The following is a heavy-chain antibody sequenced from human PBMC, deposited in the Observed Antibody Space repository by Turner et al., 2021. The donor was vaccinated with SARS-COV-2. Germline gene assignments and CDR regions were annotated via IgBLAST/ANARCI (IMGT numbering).Heavy chain of an antibody. CDR1: GFTFSSYA. D-gene: IGHD6-19*01. V-gene: IGHV3-23*01. CDR3: AKDIPTTPIAVAGRGAFDI. J-gene: IGHJ3*02. Sequence: EVQLLESGGGLVQPGGSLRLSCAASGFTFSSYAMSWLRQAPVKGLEWVSAISGSGGSTFYADSVKGRFTISRDDSKNTLYLQMNSLRAEDTAVYYCAKDIPTTPIAVAGRGAFDIWGQGTMVTVSS. CDR2: ISGSGGST.